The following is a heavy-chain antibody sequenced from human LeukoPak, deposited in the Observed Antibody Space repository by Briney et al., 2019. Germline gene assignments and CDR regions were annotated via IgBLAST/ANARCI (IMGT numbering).Heavy chain of an antibody. Sequence: SETLSLTCAVSGYSISSDYHWGWIRQPPGKGLEWIGSIHHSGTTYYNPSLKSRVTISVDTSKHQFSLKLNSVTAADTAVYYCAKPHSSSSHFYDCWGQGTLVTVSS. CDR3: AKPHSSSSHFYDC. CDR1: GYSISSDYH. CDR2: IHHSGTT. D-gene: IGHD6-6*01. J-gene: IGHJ4*02. V-gene: IGHV4-38-2*01.